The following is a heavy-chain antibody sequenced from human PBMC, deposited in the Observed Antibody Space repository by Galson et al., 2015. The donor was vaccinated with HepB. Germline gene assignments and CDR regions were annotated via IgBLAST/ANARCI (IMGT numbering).Heavy chain of an antibody. Sequence: SVKVSCKASGYTFTSCYMHWVRQAPGQGLEWMGIINPSGGSTSYAQKFQGRVTMTRDTSTSTVYIELSSLRSEDAAVYYCASLTVTNRLGFDYWGQGTLVTVSS. CDR3: ASLTVTNRLGFDY. J-gene: IGHJ4*02. V-gene: IGHV1-46*03. D-gene: IGHD4-17*01. CDR1: GYTFTSCY. CDR2: INPSGGST.